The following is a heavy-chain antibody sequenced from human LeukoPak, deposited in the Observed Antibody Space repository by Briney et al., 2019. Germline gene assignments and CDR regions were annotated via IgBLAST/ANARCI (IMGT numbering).Heavy chain of an antibody. CDR1: GFTFSSYS. D-gene: IGHD5-18*01. V-gene: IGHV3-48*04. Sequence: GGSLRLSCAASGFTFSSYSMNWVRQAPGKGLEWVSFISSRSSTIYYADSVKGRFTISRDNAKNSLYLQMNSLRAEDTAVYYCARSSGYSYGRRFDYWGQGTLVTVSS. CDR3: ARSSGYSYGRRFDY. J-gene: IGHJ4*02. CDR2: ISSRSSTI.